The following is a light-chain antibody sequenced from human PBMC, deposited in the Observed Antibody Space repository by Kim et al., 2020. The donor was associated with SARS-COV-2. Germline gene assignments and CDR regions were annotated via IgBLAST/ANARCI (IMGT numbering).Light chain of an antibody. CDR2: AAS. CDR1: QSVSNY. J-gene: IGKJ1*01. Sequence: DIQMTQSPSSLSASVGDRITITCRASQSVSNYLNWYQQRPGKAPKLLISAASSLQSGVPSRFTGSGSGTDFTLTINNLQPDDCATYYFQQSFSTSAWTFGQGTKVDIK. V-gene: IGKV1-39*01. CDR3: QQSFSTSAWT.